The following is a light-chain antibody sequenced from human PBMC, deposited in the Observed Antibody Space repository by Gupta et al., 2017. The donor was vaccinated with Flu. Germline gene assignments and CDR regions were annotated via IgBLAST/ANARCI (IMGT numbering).Light chain of an antibody. J-gene: IGKJ4*01. V-gene: IGKV1-12*01. Sequence: DIQMTQSPSSVSASIGDRVTITCRASQDISTWVAWYQQKPGEAPNLLSYAASTLHSGVASRGSGSGSGTEFTLTISGLQPEDFATYYCQKTNSSLLTFGGGTTLDMK. CDR2: AAS. CDR3: QKTNSSLLT. CDR1: QDISTW.